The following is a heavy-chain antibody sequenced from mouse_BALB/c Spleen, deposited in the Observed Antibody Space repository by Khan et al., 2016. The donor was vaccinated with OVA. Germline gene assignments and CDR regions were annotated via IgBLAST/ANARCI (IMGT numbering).Heavy chain of an antibody. CDR1: GYSFTGYF. CDR3: TRIYGRDFDY. CDR2: INPHIGET. J-gene: IGHJ2*01. D-gene: IGHD1-1*01. V-gene: IGHV1-20*02. Sequence: VQLQQPGPELVKPGASVKISCKASGYSFTGYFMNWVMQSHGKSLEWIGRINPHIGETLYNQKFKEKATLTVDESSNTAHMELRSLASEDSAVYYCTRIYGRDFDYWGQGTPLTVSA.